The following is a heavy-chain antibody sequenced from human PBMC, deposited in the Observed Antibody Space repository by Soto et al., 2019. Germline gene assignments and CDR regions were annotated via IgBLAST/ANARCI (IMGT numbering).Heavy chain of an antibody. CDR3: ARIPHSTTSYSDYTFGMDV. J-gene: IGHJ6*02. CDR2: IYPADSDT. D-gene: IGHD2-2*01. CDR1: GYSFPSDW. Sequence: PGESLKISCKGSGYSFPSDWIGWVRQMPGKGLEWMGSIYPADSDTRYSPSFQGQVTISADKSIRTAYLQWSSLKASDSAIYYCARIPHSTTSYSDYTFGMDVWGQGTTVTVSS. V-gene: IGHV5-51*01.